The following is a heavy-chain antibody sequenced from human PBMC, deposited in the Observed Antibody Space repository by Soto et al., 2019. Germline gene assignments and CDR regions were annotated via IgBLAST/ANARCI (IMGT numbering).Heavy chain of an antibody. V-gene: IGHV3-30*03. CDR1: GFSFSSYG. J-gene: IGHJ4*02. Sequence: QVQLVESGGGVVQPGRSLRLSCAASGFSFSSYGMQWVRQAPGRGLEWVAVISYDGSNKYYADSVKDRFTSSRDNSKKTLYLQMNSLRADDTAVYYCVAGQYFFDYCGQGTLVTVSS. CDR2: ISYDGSNK. D-gene: IGHD6-19*01. CDR3: VAGQYFFDY.